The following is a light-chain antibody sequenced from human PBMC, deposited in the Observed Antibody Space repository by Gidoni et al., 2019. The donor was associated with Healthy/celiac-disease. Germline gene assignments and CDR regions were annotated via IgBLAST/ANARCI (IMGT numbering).Light chain of an antibody. CDR1: QSISSY. CDR2: AAS. Sequence: DIQMAQSPSSLSASVGDRVTITCRASQSISSYLNWYQQKPGKAPKLLIYAASSLQSGVPSRFSRSGSWTDFTLTISTLLPEDFATYYCQQRYSTPQTFGQGTKLEIK. CDR3: QQRYSTPQT. J-gene: IGKJ2*01. V-gene: IGKV1-39*01.